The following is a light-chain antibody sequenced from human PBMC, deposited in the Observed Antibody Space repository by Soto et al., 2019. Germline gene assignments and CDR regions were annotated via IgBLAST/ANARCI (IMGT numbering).Light chain of an antibody. V-gene: IGKV1-9*01. CDR3: QQLSRYPLT. CDR1: QALSNY. Sequence: IQLTQSPSFLSASVGDTVTITCRASQALSNYLAWYQQKPGKAPDLLIYSASTLQSGVPSRFSGSGSETEFSLTIRALQPEDFATYYCQQLSRYPLTFGGGTKVDI. CDR2: SAS. J-gene: IGKJ4*01.